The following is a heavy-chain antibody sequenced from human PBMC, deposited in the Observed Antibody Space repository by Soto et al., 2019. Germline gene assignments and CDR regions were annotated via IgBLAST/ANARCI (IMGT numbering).Heavy chain of an antibody. D-gene: IGHD6-19*01. V-gene: IGHV3-48*02. Sequence: EVQLVESGGGLVQPGGSLRLSCAASGFSFSTYNMNWVRQAPGRGLEWVSYISSRSSTICHADSVKGRFTISRDNAKNSLYLQMDSLRDEDTAVYFCARAIAVGSTSLDYWGLGTRVTVSS. CDR1: GFSFSTYN. J-gene: IGHJ4*02. CDR3: ARAIAVGSTSLDY. CDR2: ISSRSSTI.